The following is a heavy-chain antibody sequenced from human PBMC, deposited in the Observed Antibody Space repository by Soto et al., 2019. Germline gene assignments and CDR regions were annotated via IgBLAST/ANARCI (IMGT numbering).Heavy chain of an antibody. CDR1: GDTFTSYD. Sequence: SVKVSCKASGDTFTSYDITWVRQAPGQGLEWLGGIFPIFGTTNYAQRFEDRVTITADELTSTAYMELSSLRSEDTAVYYCAMIEYSSGSDYWGQGTLVTVSS. D-gene: IGHD6-19*01. J-gene: IGHJ4*02. CDR2: IFPIFGTT. CDR3: AMIEYSSGSDY. V-gene: IGHV1-69*13.